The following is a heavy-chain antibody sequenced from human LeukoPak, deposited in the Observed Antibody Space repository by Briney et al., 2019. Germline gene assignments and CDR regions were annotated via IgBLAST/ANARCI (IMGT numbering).Heavy chain of an antibody. D-gene: IGHD1-1*01. CDR1: GFTFGTYW. CDR3: ARDHWNDAYYFDS. Sequence: QPGGSLRLSCAASGFTFGTYWMHWVRQAPGKGLVWVSRINSDGSSTNCADSVKGRFTISRDNAKNTLYLQMNSLRAEDTAVYYCARDHWNDAYYFDSWGQGTLVTVSS. J-gene: IGHJ4*02. CDR2: INSDGSST. V-gene: IGHV3-74*01.